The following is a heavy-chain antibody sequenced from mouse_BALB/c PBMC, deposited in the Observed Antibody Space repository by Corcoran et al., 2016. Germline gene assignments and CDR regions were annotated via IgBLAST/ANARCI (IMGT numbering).Heavy chain of an antibody. Sequence: QVTLKESGPGILQPSQTLSLSCSFSGFSLSTSGMGVVWIRQPSGEGLEWLADIWWDDNKYYNSFLKSRLTISKDTSSNQVFLKFTRVDTVDTATYYCVRRGYYYGSAYDALDYWGQGTSVTVSS. CDR3: VRRGYYYGSAYDALDY. D-gene: IGHD1-1*01. CDR2: IWWDDNK. CDR1: GFSLSTSGMG. J-gene: IGHJ4*01. V-gene: IGHV8-5*01.